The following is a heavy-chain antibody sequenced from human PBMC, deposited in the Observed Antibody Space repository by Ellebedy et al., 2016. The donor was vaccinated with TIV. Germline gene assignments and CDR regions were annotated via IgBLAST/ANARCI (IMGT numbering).Heavy chain of an antibody. J-gene: IGHJ4*02. V-gene: IGHV4-39*01. CDR3: ASLQLVPSNFDY. CDR1: GGSISSSSYY. Sequence: MPSETLSLTCTVSGGSISSSSYYWGWLSQPPGKGLEWIGRIYYSGSTYYNPSLKSRVTISVDTSKNQFSLKLSSVTAADTAVYYCASLQLVPSNFDYWGQGTLVTVSS. D-gene: IGHD6-13*01. CDR2: IYYSGST.